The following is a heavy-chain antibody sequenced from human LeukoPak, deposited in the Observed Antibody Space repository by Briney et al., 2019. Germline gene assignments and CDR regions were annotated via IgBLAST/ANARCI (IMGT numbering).Heavy chain of an antibody. J-gene: IGHJ4*02. CDR3: AKNGGFSYADPYYFDY. Sequence: GGSLRLSCAASGFTFSSYAMSWVRQAPGKGVEWVSAISGSGGSTYYADSVKGRFTISRDDSENTLYLQMNSLRAEDAAVYYCAKNGGFSYADPYYFDYWGQGTLVTVSS. CDR1: GFTFSSYA. CDR2: ISGSGGST. V-gene: IGHV3-23*01. D-gene: IGHD4-23*01.